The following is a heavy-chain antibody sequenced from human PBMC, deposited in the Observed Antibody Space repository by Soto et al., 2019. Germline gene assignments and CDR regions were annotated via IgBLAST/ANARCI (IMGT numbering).Heavy chain of an antibody. V-gene: IGHV4-4*02. J-gene: IGHJ3*01. CDR3: ASRDPGGEDAHAFDF. CDR1: GGSISSTRW. D-gene: IGHD4-17*01. CDR2: IYQSGYA. Sequence: SETLSLTCAVSGGSISSTRWWTLVHHPPGEGLGWIGVIYQSGYANYVPSLKSRLTISEKRTKSQLPQPLRSVTASDTAIYFCASRDPGGEDAHAFDFWGRGTMVTVSS.